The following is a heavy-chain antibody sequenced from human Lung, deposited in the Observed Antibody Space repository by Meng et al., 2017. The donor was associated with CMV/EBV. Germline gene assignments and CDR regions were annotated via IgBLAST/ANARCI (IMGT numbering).Heavy chain of an antibody. V-gene: IGHV4-4*02. D-gene: IGHD6-19*01. CDR1: GGSISSSNW. CDR3: ARVGQWLPIDY. CDR2: IYHSGST. Sequence: QLPEAGTGLVKPAGSRSLTCAVSGGSISSSNWWSWVRQPPGKGLEWIGEIYHSGSTNYNPSLKSRVTISVDKSKNQFSLNLSSVTAADTAVYYCARVGQWLPIDYWGQGTLVTVSS. J-gene: IGHJ4*02.